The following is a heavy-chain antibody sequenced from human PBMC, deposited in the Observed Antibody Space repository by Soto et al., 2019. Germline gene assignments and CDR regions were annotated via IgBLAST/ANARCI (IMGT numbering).Heavy chain of an antibody. CDR3: ARVGDIVVVPAAIPYYMDV. CDR1: GFTFSSYS. V-gene: IGHV3-48*01. J-gene: IGHJ6*03. D-gene: IGHD2-2*01. CDR2: ISSSSSTI. Sequence: GESLKISCAASGFTFSSYSMNWVRQAPGKGLEWVSYISSSSSTIYYADSVKGRFTISRDNAKNSLYLQMNSLRAEDTAVYYCARVGDIVVVPAAIPYYMDVWGKGTTVTVSS.